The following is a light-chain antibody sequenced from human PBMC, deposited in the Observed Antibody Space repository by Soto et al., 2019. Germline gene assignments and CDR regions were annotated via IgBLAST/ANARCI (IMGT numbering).Light chain of an antibody. V-gene: IGLV1-40*01. Sequence: QSVLTQPPSVSGAPGQRVTISCTGSSSNIGAGYDVHWYQQLPGTAPKLLIYGNSNRPSGVPDRFSGSKSGTSASLAITGLQAEGEADYYCQSYDSSLSVYVFGTGTKLTVL. J-gene: IGLJ1*01. CDR1: SSNIGAGYD. CDR2: GNS. CDR3: QSYDSSLSVYV.